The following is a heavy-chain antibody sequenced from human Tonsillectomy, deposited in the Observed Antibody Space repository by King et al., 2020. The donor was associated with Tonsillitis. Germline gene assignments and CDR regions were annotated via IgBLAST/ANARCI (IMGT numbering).Heavy chain of an antibody. V-gene: IGHV4-39*01. D-gene: IGHD3-22*01. CDR3: ARRYYYDSSGYDY. Sequence: LQLQESGPGLVKPSETLSLTCTVSGGSISSSSYYWGWIRQPPGKGLEWIGSIYYSGSTYYNPSLKSRGTISVDTSKNQFSLKLSSVTAADTAVYYCARRYYYDSSGYDYWGQGTLVTVSS. CDR1: GGSISSSSYY. CDR2: IYYSGST. J-gene: IGHJ4*02.